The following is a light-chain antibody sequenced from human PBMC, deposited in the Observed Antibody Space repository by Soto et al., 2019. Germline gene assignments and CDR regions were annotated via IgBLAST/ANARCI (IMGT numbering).Light chain of an antibody. Sequence: QSVLTQPPSVAGAPGQRVTISCTGSSSNIGAGYDIHWYQQLPRTAPKLLIYGNINRHSGVPDRFSGSKSGTSASLAITGLQAAYEAYYYCQSYDSSLSGSVVCGGGTKLTVL. V-gene: IGLV1-40*01. CDR3: QSYDSSLSGSVV. J-gene: IGLJ2*01. CDR1: SSNIGAGYD. CDR2: GNI.